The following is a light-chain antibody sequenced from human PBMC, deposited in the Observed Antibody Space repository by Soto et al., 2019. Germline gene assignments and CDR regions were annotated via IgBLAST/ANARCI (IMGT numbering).Light chain of an antibody. CDR1: QSVRSW. CDR3: QHYNNYLGT. J-gene: IGKJ1*01. Sequence: DIQMTQSPSTLSASVGDRVSITCRDSQSVRSWLAWYQQKPGKAPKLLIYKAYNLESWVTSRFSGSGSGTEFTLTISSLQPDDFATYYCQHYNNYLGTFGHVTKVEIK. V-gene: IGKV1-5*03. CDR2: KAY.